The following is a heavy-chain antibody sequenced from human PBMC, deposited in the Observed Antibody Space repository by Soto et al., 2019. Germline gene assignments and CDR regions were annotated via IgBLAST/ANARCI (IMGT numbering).Heavy chain of an antibody. V-gene: IGHV3-23*01. CDR2: ISVSGDRT. J-gene: IGHJ4*02. Sequence: PGGSLRLSCAASGFTFTIYAMCWVRQAPGKGLEWVSSISVSGDRTFYADSMKGWFTISRDNSSNTLQLQMNSLRAEDTAVYYCAKAGDSISRYNPLDYWGQGTLVTVSS. CDR1: GFTFTIYA. CDR3: AKAGDSISRYNPLDY. D-gene: IGHD1-1*01.